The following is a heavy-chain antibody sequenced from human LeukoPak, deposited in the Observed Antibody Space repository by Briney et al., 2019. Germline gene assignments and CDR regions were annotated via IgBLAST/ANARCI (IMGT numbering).Heavy chain of an antibody. V-gene: IGHV1-69*06. CDR1: GGTFSSYA. J-gene: IGHJ6*03. CDR2: IIPIFGTA. D-gene: IGHD1-7*01. Sequence: GASVKVSCKASGGTFSSYAISWVRQAPGQGLEWMGGIIPIFGTANYAQKFQGRVTITADKSTSTAYMELSSLRSEDTAVYYCARGGYNWNYAASYYMDVWGKGTTVTVSS. CDR3: ARGGYNWNYAASYYMDV.